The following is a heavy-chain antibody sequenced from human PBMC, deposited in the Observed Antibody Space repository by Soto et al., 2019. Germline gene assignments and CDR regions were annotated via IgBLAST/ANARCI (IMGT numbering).Heavy chain of an antibody. CDR3: TCSGGSGYDWAAFDI. CDR2: IKSKTDGGTT. D-gene: IGHD2-15*01. CDR1: GFTFSNAW. J-gene: IGHJ3*02. V-gene: IGHV3-15*01. Sequence: EVQLVESGGGLVKPGGSLRLSCAASGFTFSNAWMSWVRQAPGKGLEWVGRIKSKTDGGTTDYAAPVKGRFTISRHYSNITLNLQITSLKPEVTAVYYCTCSGGSGYDWAAFDIWGQGTMVTVSS.